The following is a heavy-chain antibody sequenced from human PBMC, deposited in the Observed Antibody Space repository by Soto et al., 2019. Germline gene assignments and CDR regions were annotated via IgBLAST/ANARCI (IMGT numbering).Heavy chain of an antibody. CDR3: ARAFGVVGH. V-gene: IGHV3-30-3*01. D-gene: IGHD3-3*01. CDR2: ISYDGSNK. CDR1: GFTFSSYA. Sequence: QSGGSLRLSCAASGFTFSSYAMHWVRQAPGKGLEWVAVISYDGSNKYYADSVKGRFTISRDNSKNTLYLQMNSLRAEDTAVYYCARAFGVVGHWGQGTLVTVSS. J-gene: IGHJ4*02.